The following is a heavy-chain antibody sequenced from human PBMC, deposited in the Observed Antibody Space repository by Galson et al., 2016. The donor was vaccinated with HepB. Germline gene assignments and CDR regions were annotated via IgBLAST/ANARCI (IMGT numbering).Heavy chain of an antibody. CDR3: ARGCLPGMVRGFWGFDY. CDR2: INHSGST. V-gene: IGHV4-34*01. J-gene: IGHJ4*02. D-gene: IGHD3-10*01. Sequence: SETLSLTCEVYGGSFSGYYWSWIRQPPGKGLEWIGEINHSGSTNYNPSLKRRVIISVDTSKNQFSLKLRSVTAADTAVYYCARGCLPGMVRGFWGFDYWGQGTLVTVSS. CDR1: GGSFSGYY.